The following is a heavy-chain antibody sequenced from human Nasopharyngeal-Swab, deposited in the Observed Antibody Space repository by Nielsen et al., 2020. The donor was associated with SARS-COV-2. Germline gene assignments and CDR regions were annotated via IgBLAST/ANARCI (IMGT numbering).Heavy chain of an antibody. CDR1: GGSISSGGYY. V-gene: IGHV4-31*03. D-gene: IGHD3-3*01. CDR3: ARRDIRITIFGVVHDAFDI. Sequence: SETLSLTCTVSGGSISSGGYYWSWIRPHPGKGLEWIGYIYYSGSPYYNPSLKSRVTISVDTSKNQFSLKLSPVTAADTAVYYCARRDIRITIFGVVHDAFDIWGQGTMVTVSS. J-gene: IGHJ3*02. CDR2: IYYSGSP.